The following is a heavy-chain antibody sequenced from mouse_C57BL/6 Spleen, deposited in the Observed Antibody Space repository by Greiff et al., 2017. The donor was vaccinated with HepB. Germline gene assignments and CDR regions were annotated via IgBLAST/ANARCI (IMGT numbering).Heavy chain of an antibody. Sequence: EVKLVESGGGLVKPGGSLKLSCAASGFTFSDYGMHWVRQAPEKGLEWVAYISSGSSTIYYADTVKGRFTISRDNAKNTLFLQMTSLRSEDTAMYYGARGYYGSSPAWFAYGGQGTLVTVSA. V-gene: IGHV5-17*01. CDR2: ISSGSSTI. D-gene: IGHD1-1*01. CDR3: ARGYYGSSPAWFAY. CDR1: GFTFSDYG. J-gene: IGHJ3*01.